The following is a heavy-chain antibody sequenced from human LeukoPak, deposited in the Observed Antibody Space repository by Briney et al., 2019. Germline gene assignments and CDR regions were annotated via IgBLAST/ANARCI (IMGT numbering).Heavy chain of an antibody. Sequence: GGSLRLSCAAPRFNFSRYWMNWVRQAPGKGLEWVANIKQDGSEKYYVASVEGRFTISRDNGKNSLYLAMNSRRAEDTAVYYCAKDQVYSDSSGNHYYFYYGLAVWGQGTTVTVSS. J-gene: IGHJ6*02. V-gene: IGHV3-7*01. CDR2: IKQDGSEK. CDR1: RFNFSRYW. CDR3: AKDQVYSDSSGNHYYFYYGLAV. D-gene: IGHD3-22*01.